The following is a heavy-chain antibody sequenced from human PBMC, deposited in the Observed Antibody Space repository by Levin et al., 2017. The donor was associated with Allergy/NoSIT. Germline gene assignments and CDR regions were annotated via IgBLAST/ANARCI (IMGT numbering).Heavy chain of an antibody. V-gene: IGHV3-66*02. Sequence: GGSLRLSCGASGLTVSANYMSWVRQAPGKGLEWVSIIYSGGDTYYADSVKGRFTISRDNSKNTLYLQMNSLTSEDTAVYYCARNTGCSGSSCYLGSNWGQGTMVTVSA. D-gene: IGHD2-15*01. J-gene: IGHJ3*01. CDR3: ARNTGCSGSSCYLGSN. CDR1: GLTVSANY. CDR2: IYSGGDT.